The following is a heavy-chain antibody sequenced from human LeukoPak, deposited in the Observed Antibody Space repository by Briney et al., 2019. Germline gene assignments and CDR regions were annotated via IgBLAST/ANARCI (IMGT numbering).Heavy chain of an antibody. V-gene: IGHV1-8*03. D-gene: IGHD5-24*01. CDR3: ARGSRVYYYMDV. Sequence: ASLKVSCKASGYTFTSYDIKWVRQATGQGLEWMGWMNPNSGNTGYAQKFQGRVTITRNTSISTAYMELSSLRSEDTAVYYCARGSRVYYYMDVWGKGTTVTVSS. CDR1: GYTFTSYD. J-gene: IGHJ6*03. CDR2: MNPNSGNT.